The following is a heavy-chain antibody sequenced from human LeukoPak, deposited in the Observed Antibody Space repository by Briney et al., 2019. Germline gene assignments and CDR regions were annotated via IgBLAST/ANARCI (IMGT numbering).Heavy chain of an antibody. CDR3: ARGLLISNWFDP. V-gene: IGHV4-39*07. Sequence: SETLSLTCTVSGGSISSSSYYWGWIRQPPGKGLEWIGSIYYSGSTYYNPSLKSRVTISVDTSKNQFSLKLSSVTAADTAVYYCARGLLISNWFDPWGQGTLVTVSS. CDR2: IYYSGST. D-gene: IGHD5-12*01. CDR1: GGSISSSSYY. J-gene: IGHJ5*02.